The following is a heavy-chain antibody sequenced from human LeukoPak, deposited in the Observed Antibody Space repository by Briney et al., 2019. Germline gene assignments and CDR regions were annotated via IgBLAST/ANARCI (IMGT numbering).Heavy chain of an antibody. CDR1: GYTFTDYY. Sequence: ASVKVSCKASGYTFTDYYTHWVRQAPGQGLEWMGWINPNSGDTNYAQKFQGRVTMTRDTSISTAYMQLSGLTSGDTAVYYCARDRSEGLDYWGQGTLVTVSS. CDR3: ARDRSEGLDY. CDR2: INPNSGDT. J-gene: IGHJ4*02. V-gene: IGHV1-2*02. D-gene: IGHD3-3*01.